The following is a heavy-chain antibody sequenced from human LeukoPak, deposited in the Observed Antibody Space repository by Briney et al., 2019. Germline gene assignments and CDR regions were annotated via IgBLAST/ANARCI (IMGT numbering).Heavy chain of an antibody. Sequence: PSETLSLTCTVSGGSISSYCWSWIRQPPGKGLEWIGYIYTSGSTNYNPSLKSRVTISVDTSKNQFSLKLSSVTAAGTAVYYCARLACSSTSCPIDYWGQGTLVTVSS. J-gene: IGHJ4*02. V-gene: IGHV4-4*09. CDR2: IYTSGST. CDR3: ARLACSSTSCPIDY. D-gene: IGHD2-2*01. CDR1: GGSISSYC.